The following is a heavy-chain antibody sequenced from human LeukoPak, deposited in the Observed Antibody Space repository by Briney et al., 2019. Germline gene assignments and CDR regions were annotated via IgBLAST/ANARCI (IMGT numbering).Heavy chain of an antibody. Sequence: GGSLRLSCAASGFTFDDYAMHWVRQAPGKGLEWVSGISWNSGSIGYADSVKGRFTISRDNAKNSLYLQMNSLRAEDTAVYYCARDGLNDPFDYWGQGTLVTVSS. J-gene: IGHJ4*02. V-gene: IGHV3-9*01. D-gene: IGHD3-16*01. CDR1: GFTFDDYA. CDR3: ARDGLNDPFDY. CDR2: ISWNSGSI.